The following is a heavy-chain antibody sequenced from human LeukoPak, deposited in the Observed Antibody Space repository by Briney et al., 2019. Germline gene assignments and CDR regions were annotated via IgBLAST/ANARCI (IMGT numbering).Heavy chain of an antibody. V-gene: IGHV1-46*01. CDR1: GYTFTGYY. CDR2: INPSGGST. J-gene: IGHJ3*02. CDR3: ARPTRRNFLGNDAFDI. D-gene: IGHD1-26*01. Sequence: ASVKVSCKASGYTFTGYYMHWVRQAPGQGLEWMGIINPSGGSTSYAQKFQGRVTMTRDTSTSTVYMELSSLRSEDTAVYYCARPTRRNFLGNDAFDIWGQGTMVTVSS.